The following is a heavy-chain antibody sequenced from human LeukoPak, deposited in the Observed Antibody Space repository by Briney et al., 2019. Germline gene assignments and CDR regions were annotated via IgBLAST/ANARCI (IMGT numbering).Heavy chain of an antibody. V-gene: IGHV3-74*01. Sequence: GGSLTLSCAAAGFTFTDYSMNWVRQDPRKGLVWVSRISGDGRNINYADSVRGRFTISRDNAKNTLYLQMNTLRVEDTAVYYCTRDLMDYDVSTGLHHYYMDVWGQGTTVTVSS. CDR1: GFTFTDYS. CDR3: TRDLMDYDVSTGLHHYYMDV. D-gene: IGHD3-9*01. J-gene: IGHJ6*02. CDR2: ISGDGRNI.